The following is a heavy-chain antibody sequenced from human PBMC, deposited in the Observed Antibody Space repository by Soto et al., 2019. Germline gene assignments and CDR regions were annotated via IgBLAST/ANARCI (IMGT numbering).Heavy chain of an antibody. CDR2: ISPYNGDT. Sequence: GASVKVSGKASGYTFTTYGFNWVRQAPGQGLEWMGWISPYNGDTNYAQNFQGRVTLTTDTSTSTAYMELRSLTSDDTAVYYCARTPRAQMIVLEAATRFDYWGQGTLVTVSS. D-gene: IGHD2-15*01. V-gene: IGHV1-18*04. CDR3: ARTPRAQMIVLEAATRFDY. CDR1: GYTFTTYG. J-gene: IGHJ4*02.